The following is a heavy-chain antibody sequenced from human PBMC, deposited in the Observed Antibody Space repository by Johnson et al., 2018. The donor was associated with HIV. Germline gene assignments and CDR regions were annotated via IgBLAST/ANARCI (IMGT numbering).Heavy chain of an antibody. J-gene: IGHJ3*01. CDR3: ARAPEVRGVDAFDV. Sequence: QMLLVESGGGLVKPGGSLRLSCAASGFTFSDYYMSWIRQAPGKGLEWVSYITSTGITVYYTDSVKGRFTISRDNAKHSLSLQMNSLRAEDTAVYYCARAPEVRGVDAFDVWGQGTVVTVSS. CDR2: ITSTGITV. V-gene: IGHV3-11*04. D-gene: IGHD3-10*01. CDR1: GFTFSDYY.